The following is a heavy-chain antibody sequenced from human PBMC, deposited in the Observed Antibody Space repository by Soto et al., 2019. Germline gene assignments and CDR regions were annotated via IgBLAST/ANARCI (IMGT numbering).Heavy chain of an antibody. Sequence: GSLRLSCAASGISVGTNYLTWVRQAPGKGLEWVSFIYSDGTTYYADSVKGRFTISRDTSNNTLYLQMNSLRAEDTAVYYCARGASSFDNWGQGTLVTVSS. CDR2: IYSDGTT. J-gene: IGHJ4*02. CDR1: GISVGTNY. V-gene: IGHV3-53*01. CDR3: ARGASSFDN.